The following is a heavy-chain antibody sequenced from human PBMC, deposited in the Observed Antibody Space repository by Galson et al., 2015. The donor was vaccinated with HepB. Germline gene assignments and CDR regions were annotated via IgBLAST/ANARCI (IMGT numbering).Heavy chain of an antibody. V-gene: IGHV5-10-1*01. CDR3: ANARYYYDSSGYYYTDY. Sequence: QSGAEVKKPGESLRVSCKGSGYSFTSYWISWVRQMPGKGLEWMGRIDPSDSYTNYSPSFQGHVTISADKSISTAYLQWSSLKASDTAMYYCANARYYYDSSGYYYTDYWGQGTLVTVSS. D-gene: IGHD3-22*01. J-gene: IGHJ4*02. CDR2: IDPSDSYT. CDR1: GYSFTSYW.